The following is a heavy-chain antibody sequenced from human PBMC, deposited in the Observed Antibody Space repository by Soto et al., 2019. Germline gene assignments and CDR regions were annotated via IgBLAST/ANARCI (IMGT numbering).Heavy chain of an antibody. J-gene: IGHJ4*02. CDR2: ISQDGNSK. V-gene: IGHV3-30-3*01. Sequence: QVQLVESGGGVVQPGRSLRLSCAASGITLSGYAMHWVRQAPGKGLDWVAVISQDGNSKYYINSVKGRFSISRDDSRNTLYLQMDSLRAEDTALYYCTRVANGYSIGQGFDNWGQGTLVTVSS. CDR3: TRVANGYSIGQGFDN. D-gene: IGHD5-18*01. CDR1: GITLSGYA.